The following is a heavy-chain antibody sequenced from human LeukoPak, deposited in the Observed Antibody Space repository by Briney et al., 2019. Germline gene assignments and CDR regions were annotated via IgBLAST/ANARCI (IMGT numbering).Heavy chain of an antibody. D-gene: IGHD3-16*02. CDR2: ISYDGSNK. Sequence: GGSLRLPCAASGFTFSSYAMHWVRQAPGKGLEWVAVISYDGSNKYYADSVKGRFTISRDNSKNTLYLQMDNLRADDMAVYYCAKDFVATLDYWGQGILVTVSS. CDR1: GFTFSSYA. J-gene: IGHJ4*02. CDR3: AKDFVATLDY. V-gene: IGHV3-30-3*02.